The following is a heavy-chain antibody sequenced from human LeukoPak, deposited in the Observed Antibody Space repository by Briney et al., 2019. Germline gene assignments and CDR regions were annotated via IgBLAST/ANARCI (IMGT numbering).Heavy chain of an antibody. V-gene: IGHV1-8*01. Sequence: ASVKVSCKASGYTFTSYDINWVRQATGQGLEWMGWRNPNSGNTGYAQKFQGRVTMTRNTSISTAYMEVSSLRSEDTAVYYCARGQFTLGVPAATSIELGHWFDPWGQGTLVSVSS. CDR2: RNPNSGNT. CDR3: ARGQFTLGVPAATSIELGHWFDP. J-gene: IGHJ5*02. D-gene: IGHD2-2*01. CDR1: GYTFTSYD.